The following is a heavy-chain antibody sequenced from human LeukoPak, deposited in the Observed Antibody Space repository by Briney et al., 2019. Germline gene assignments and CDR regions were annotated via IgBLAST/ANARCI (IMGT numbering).Heavy chain of an antibody. CDR2: INTNTGNP. J-gene: IGHJ5*02. Sequence: GASVKVSCKASGYTFTSYAMNWVRQAPGQGLEWMGWINTNTGNPTYAQGFTGRFVFSLDTSVSTAYLQISSLKAEDTAVYYCARGLGDIVLMVYAIRFFGNSWFDPWGQGTLVTVSS. D-gene: IGHD2-8*01. CDR1: GYTFTSYA. V-gene: IGHV7-4-1*02. CDR3: ARGLGDIVLMVYAIRFFGNSWFDP.